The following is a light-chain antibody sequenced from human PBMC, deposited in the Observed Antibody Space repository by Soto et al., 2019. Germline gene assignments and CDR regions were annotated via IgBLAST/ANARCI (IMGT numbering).Light chain of an antibody. CDR3: QQYNNWPQIT. CDR1: QSVSSN. Sequence: DMVMTQSPATVSVSAGERATLXXRASQSVSSNLAWYQQKPGQATKLXXYGASTRATGIPARFSGSGSGTEFTLTISSLQSEDFAIYYCQQYNNWPQITFGQGTRLEI. J-gene: IGKJ5*01. CDR2: GAS. V-gene: IGKV3-15*01.